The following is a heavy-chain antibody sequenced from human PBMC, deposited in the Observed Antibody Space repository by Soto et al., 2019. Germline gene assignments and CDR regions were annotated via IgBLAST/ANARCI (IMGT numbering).Heavy chain of an antibody. J-gene: IGHJ6*02. CDR1: GFTFSSYA. D-gene: IGHD6-6*01. Sequence: GGSLRLSCAASGFTFSSYAMSWVRQAPGKGLEWVSAISGSGGSTYYADSVKGRFTISRDNSKNTLYLQMNSLRAEDTAVYYCAKVLEYSSSSWRAWYYYGMDVWGQGTTVTVSS. V-gene: IGHV3-23*01. CDR2: ISGSGGST. CDR3: AKVLEYSSSSWRAWYYYGMDV.